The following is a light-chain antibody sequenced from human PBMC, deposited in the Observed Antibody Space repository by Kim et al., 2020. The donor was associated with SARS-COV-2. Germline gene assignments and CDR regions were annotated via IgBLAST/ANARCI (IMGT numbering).Light chain of an antibody. CDR2: DRS. CDR3: SSYSSSGTGI. V-gene: IGLV2-14*03. Sequence: QSALTQPASVSGSPGQTITISCTGTSSDVGGYNYVYWYQQHPGKAPQLMIYDRSNRPSGVSNRFSGSKSGNTASLTISGLQAEDEADYYCSSYSSSGTGIFGGGTQLTVL. J-gene: IGLJ2*01. CDR1: SSDVGGYNY.